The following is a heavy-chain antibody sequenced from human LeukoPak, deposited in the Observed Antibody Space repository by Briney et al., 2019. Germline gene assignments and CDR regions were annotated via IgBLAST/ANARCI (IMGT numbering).Heavy chain of an antibody. D-gene: IGHD6-6*01. J-gene: IGHJ6*03. CDR2: IYSGGST. CDR1: GFTVSSNY. Sequence: GGSLRLSCAASGFTVSSNYMSWVRQAPGKGLEWVSVIYSGGSTYYADSVKGRFTISRDNSKNTLYLQMNSLRAEDTAVYYCARVRRDSSSSSRGYYYYYYMDVWGKGTTVTVSS. V-gene: IGHV3-66*02. CDR3: ARVRRDSSSSSRGYYYYYYMDV.